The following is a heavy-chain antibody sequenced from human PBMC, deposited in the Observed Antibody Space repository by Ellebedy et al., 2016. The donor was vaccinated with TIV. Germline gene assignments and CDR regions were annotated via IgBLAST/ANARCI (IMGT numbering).Heavy chain of an antibody. Sequence: ASVKVSCKASGYTFTGYYMHWVRQAPGQGLEWMGWINPNSGGTNYAQKFQGWVTMTRDTSISTAYMELSSLTSDDTAVYYCARDNYLGFGKSFHFDHWGQGTPVTVSS. J-gene: IGHJ4*02. CDR3: ARDNYLGFGKSFHFDH. D-gene: IGHD4-11*01. CDR2: INPNSGGT. CDR1: GYTFTGYY. V-gene: IGHV1-2*04.